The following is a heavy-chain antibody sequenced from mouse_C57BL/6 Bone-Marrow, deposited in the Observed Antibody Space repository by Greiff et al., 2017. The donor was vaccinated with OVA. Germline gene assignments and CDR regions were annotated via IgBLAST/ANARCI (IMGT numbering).Heavy chain of an antibody. CDR3: VGITTGESEFAY. CDR1: GFSFNTYA. D-gene: IGHD1-2*01. CDR2: IRSKSNNYAT. V-gene: IGHV10-1*01. Sequence: EVQRVESGGGLVQPKGSLKLSCAASGFSFNTYAMNWVRQAPGKGLEWVARIRSKSNNYATYYADSVKDRFTISRDDSESMLYLQMNNLKTEDTAVDYCVGITTGESEFAYWGKGTLVTVSA. J-gene: IGHJ3*01.